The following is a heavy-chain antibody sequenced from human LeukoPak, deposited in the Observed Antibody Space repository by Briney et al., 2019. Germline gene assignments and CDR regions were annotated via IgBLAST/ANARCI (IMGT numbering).Heavy chain of an antibody. CDR1: GFTFSSYA. D-gene: IGHD6-19*01. V-gene: IGHV3-23*01. J-gene: IGHJ3*02. Sequence: PGGSLRLSCAASGFTFSSYAMSWVRQAPGKGLEWVSAISGSGGSTYYADSVKGRFTTSRDNSKNTLYLQMNSLRAEDTAVYYCAKDRSIAVAGSDAFDIWGQGTMVTVSS. CDR2: ISGSGGST. CDR3: AKDRSIAVAGSDAFDI.